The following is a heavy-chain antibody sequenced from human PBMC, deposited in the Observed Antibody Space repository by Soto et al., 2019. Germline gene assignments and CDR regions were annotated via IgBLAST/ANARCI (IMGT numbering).Heavy chain of an antibody. J-gene: IGHJ4*02. CDR3: ARDRQSTPWYVADY. V-gene: IGHV3-21*01. CDR1: GFTFSSYS. D-gene: IGHD6-13*01. Sequence: AGGSLRLSCEGSGFTFSSYSMNWVRQAPGKGLEWVSSISGSGGYIYYADSVKGRFTISRDNAKNSLYLQMTSLRDEDTALYYCARDRQSTPWYVADYWGQGSLVTVSS. CDR2: ISGSGGYI.